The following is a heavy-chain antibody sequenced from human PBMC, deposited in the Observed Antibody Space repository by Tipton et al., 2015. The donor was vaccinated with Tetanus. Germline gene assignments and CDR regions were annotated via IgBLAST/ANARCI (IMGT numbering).Heavy chain of an antibody. D-gene: IGHD2/OR15-2a*01. CDR3: ARAAGFLGLTHDF. CDR1: GGSFSDFC. CDR2: INHSGSA. V-gene: IGHV4-34*01. Sequence: TLSLTCVVSGGSFSDFCWSWIRQPPGQGLVWIGEINHSGSANKNPSLKSRVTISMDRSNTQFSLRLDSLTAADTAVYYCARAAGFLGLTHDFWGRGTLVSVSS. J-gene: IGHJ4*02.